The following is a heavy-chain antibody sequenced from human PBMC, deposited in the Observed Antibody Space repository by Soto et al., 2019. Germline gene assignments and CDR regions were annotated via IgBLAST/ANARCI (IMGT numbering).Heavy chain of an antibody. CDR3: AKRISGYPAY. Sequence: HPGGSPRISCAACGFTFCSYAMSWVRQAPGKGLEWVSAISGSGGSTYYADSVKGRFTISRDNSKNTLYLQMNSLRAEDTAVYYCAKRISGYPAYWGQGTLVTVSS. V-gene: IGHV3-23*01. CDR1: GFTFCSYA. D-gene: IGHD5-12*01. J-gene: IGHJ4*02. CDR2: ISGSGGST.